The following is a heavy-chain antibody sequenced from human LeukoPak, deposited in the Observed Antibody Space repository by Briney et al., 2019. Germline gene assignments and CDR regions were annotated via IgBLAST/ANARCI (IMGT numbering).Heavy chain of an antibody. V-gene: IGHV4-34*01. CDR1: GGSFSGSY. J-gene: IGHJ3*02. D-gene: IGHD2-21*02. Sequence: SETLSLTCAVDGGSFSGSYWGWVRQPPGKGMEWMGEINHSRSANYHPTLKSRVTISVATSKNQFSLKLSSVTAADTAVYYCARNCGGDCDAFDIWGQGTMVTVSS. CDR2: INHSRSA. CDR3: ARNCGGDCDAFDI.